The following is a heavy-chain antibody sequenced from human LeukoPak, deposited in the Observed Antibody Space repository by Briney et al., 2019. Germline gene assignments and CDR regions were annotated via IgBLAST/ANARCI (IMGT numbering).Heavy chain of an antibody. Sequence: SETLSLTCTVSGGSITDNSYYWGWIRQPPGKGLEWIGNIFYSGSTYYNLSLKSRITLSVDTSKNQFSLKLSSVTAADTAVYYCARAGFWSGYDYWGQGTLVTVSS. CDR3: ARAGFWSGYDY. CDR2: IFYSGST. J-gene: IGHJ4*02. CDR1: GGSITDNSYY. V-gene: IGHV4-39*07. D-gene: IGHD3-3*01.